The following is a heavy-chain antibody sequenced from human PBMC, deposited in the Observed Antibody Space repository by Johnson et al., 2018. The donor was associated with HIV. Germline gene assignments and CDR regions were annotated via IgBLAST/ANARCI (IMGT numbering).Heavy chain of an antibody. Sequence: VQLVESGGGVVQPGRSLRLSCAASGFIVGTKYMSWVRQAPGKGLEWVSVIYSGGSTYYADSVKGRFTISRDNSKNTVYLQMNSLRVEDTAVYYCARDRGLDAFDIWGQGTMVTVSS. CDR2: IYSGGST. J-gene: IGHJ3*02. D-gene: IGHD3-10*01. V-gene: IGHV3-66*01. CDR1: GFIVGTKY. CDR3: ARDRGLDAFDI.